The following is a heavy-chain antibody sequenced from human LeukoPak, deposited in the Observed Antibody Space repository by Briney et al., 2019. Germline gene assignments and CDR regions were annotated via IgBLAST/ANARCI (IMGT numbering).Heavy chain of an antibody. CDR2: ISSSGSTI. CDR1: GFTFSSYE. D-gene: IGHD3-9*01. Sequence: GGSLRLSCAASGFTFSSYEMNWVRQAPGKGLEWVSYISSSGSTIYYADSVKGRFTISRDNAKNSLYLQMNSLRAEDTAVYYCARIPTPVLRYFDWSSMDYWGRGTLVTVSS. J-gene: IGHJ4*02. CDR3: ARIPTPVLRYFDWSSMDY. V-gene: IGHV3-48*03.